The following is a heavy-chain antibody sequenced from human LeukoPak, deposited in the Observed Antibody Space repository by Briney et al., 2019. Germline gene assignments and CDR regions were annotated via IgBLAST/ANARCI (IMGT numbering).Heavy chain of an antibody. J-gene: IGHJ6*03. D-gene: IGHD1-14*01. CDR2: ISISSTYI. Sequence: PGRSLTLSCPASGFTFSSYSTKWVRQAPGKGLESLLSISISSTYIYYTDSVKGRFTISRDNAKNSLYLQMNSLRAEDTAVYYCARAGSLYYEYVEVWGKRDTGTVSS. V-gene: IGHV3-21*01. CDR3: ARAGSLYYEYVEV. CDR1: GFTFSSYS.